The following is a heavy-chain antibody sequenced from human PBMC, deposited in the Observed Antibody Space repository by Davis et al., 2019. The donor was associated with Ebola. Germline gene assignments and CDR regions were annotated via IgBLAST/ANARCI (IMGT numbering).Heavy chain of an antibody. CDR1: GFTFSSYG. CDR3: ARAIQGSGSMFFDY. CDR2: IWYDGSNK. V-gene: IGHV3-33*01. Sequence: GESLKISCAASGFTFSSYGMHWVRQAPGKGLEWVAVIWYDGSNKYYADSVKGRFTISRDNSKNTLYLQMNSLRAEDTAVYYCARAIQGSGSMFFDYWGQGTLVTVSS. D-gene: IGHD3-10*01. J-gene: IGHJ4*02.